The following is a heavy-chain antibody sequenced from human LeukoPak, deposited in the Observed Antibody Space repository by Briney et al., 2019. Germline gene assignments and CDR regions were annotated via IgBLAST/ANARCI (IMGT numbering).Heavy chain of an antibody. D-gene: IGHD3-10*01. Sequence: ASVKVSCKASGYTFTGYYMHWVRQAPGQGLEWMGRIIPILGIANYAQKFQGRVTITADKSTSTAYMELSSLRSEDTAVYYCARRTMVRGVIYAFDIWGQGTMVTVSS. V-gene: IGHV1-69*02. CDR1: GYTFTGYY. J-gene: IGHJ3*02. CDR2: IIPILGIA. CDR3: ARRTMVRGVIYAFDI.